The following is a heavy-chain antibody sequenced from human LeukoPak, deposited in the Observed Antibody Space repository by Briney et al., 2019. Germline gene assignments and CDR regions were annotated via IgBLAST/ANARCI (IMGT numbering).Heavy chain of an antibody. J-gene: IGHJ4*02. CDR3: ARDFSSSYGLDDFDY. CDR2: ISSSSSYI. Sequence: GGSLRLSCAASGFTFSSYSMDWVRQAPGKGLEWVSSISSSSSYIYYADSVKGRFTISRDNAKNSLYLQMNSLRAEDTAVYYCARDFSSSYGLDDFDYWGQGTLVTVSS. D-gene: IGHD6-6*01. V-gene: IGHV3-21*01. CDR1: GFTFSSYS.